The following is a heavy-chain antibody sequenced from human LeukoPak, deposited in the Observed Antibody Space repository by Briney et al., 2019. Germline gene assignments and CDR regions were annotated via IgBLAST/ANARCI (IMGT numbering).Heavy chain of an antibody. CDR2: ISYGGST. V-gene: IGHV4-61*01. CDR1: GGSVSSGSYY. J-gene: IGHJ3*02. D-gene: IGHD2-15*01. CDR3: ARRGSGGRSFDI. Sequence: PSETLSLTCTVSGGSVSSGSYYWTWIRQPPGKGLEWIGYISYGGSTNYNPSLKSRVTISVDTSKNQFSLNLSSVTAADTAVYYCARRGSGGRSFDIWGRGTMVTVSS.